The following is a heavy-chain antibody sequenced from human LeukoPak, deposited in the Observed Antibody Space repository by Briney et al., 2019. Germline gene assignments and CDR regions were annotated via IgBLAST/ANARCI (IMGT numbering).Heavy chain of an antibody. Sequence: SETLSLTCTVSGGSISSYYWSWIRQPPGKGLEWIGYIYYSGSTNYNPSLKSRVTISVDTSKNQFTLKLSSVTAADTAVYYCARGDFWSGYYLPSEFDPWGRGTLVTVSS. CDR3: ARGDFWSGYYLPSEFDP. CDR2: IYYSGST. D-gene: IGHD3-3*01. J-gene: IGHJ5*02. V-gene: IGHV4-59*01. CDR1: GGSISSYY.